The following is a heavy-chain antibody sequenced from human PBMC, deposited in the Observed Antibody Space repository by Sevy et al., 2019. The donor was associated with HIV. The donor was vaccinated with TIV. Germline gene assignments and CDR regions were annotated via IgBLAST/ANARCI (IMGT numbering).Heavy chain of an antibody. Sequence: TLSLNCAVSGGSISSGLYSWNWIRQPPGRGLEWIGYIYHTGNTYYNPSLKTRVTISVDKSKNQFSLRLTSVTAADTAVYYCARDSGDYPYYFDHWGQGTLVTVSS. J-gene: IGHJ4*02. V-gene: IGHV4-30-2*01. CDR2: IYHTGNT. CDR3: ARDSGDYPYYFDH. D-gene: IGHD4-17*01. CDR1: GGSISSGLYS.